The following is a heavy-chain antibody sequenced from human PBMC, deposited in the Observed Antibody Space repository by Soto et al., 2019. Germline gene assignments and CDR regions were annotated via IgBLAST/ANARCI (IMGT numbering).Heavy chain of an antibody. V-gene: IGHV1-2*04. CDR1: GYTLTELS. CDR2: INPNSGGT. Sequence: GASVKVSCKVSGYTLTELSMHWVRQAPGQGLEWMGWINPNSGGTNYAQKFQGWVTMTRDTSISTAYMELSRLRSDDTAVYYCARAPVTMGFRYDSSGPLDYWGQGTLVTVSS. D-gene: IGHD3-22*01. J-gene: IGHJ4*02. CDR3: ARAPVTMGFRYDSSGPLDY.